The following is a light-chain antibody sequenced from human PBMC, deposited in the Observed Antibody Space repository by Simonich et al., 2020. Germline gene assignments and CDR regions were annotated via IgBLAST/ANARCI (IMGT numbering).Light chain of an antibody. V-gene: IGLV2-14*03. Sequence: QSALTQPASVSGSPGQSITISCTGTSSDVGGYNYVSWYQQHPGKAPKLMIYDFNSRPPAVSTRFAGSKSGNTASLTISGLQAEDEADYYCSSYTSSSTNWVFGGGTKLTVL. CDR2: DFN. CDR3: SSYTSSSTNWV. CDR1: SSDVGGYNY. J-gene: IGLJ3*02.